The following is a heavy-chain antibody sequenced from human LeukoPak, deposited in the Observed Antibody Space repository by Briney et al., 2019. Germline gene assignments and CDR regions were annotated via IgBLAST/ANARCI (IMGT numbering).Heavy chain of an antibody. Sequence: SETLSLTCSVSGGSISSSNYYWAWIRQPPGKGLQWIGSIFYSGSTYYNPSLKSRVTISVDRSKNHLSLKLRPGTAADTAVYYCARLRTYYYDSSGYFDYWGQGTLVTVSS. J-gene: IGHJ4*02. D-gene: IGHD3-22*01. CDR3: ARLRTYYYDSSGYFDY. CDR2: IFYSGST. CDR1: GGSISSSNYY. V-gene: IGHV4-39*07.